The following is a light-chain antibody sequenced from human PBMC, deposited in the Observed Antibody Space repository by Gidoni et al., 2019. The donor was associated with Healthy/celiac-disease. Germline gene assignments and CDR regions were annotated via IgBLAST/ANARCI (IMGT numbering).Light chain of an antibody. Sequence: EIVLTQSPATLSLSPGERAPLSCRASQSVSSYLAWYQQKPGQAPRLLIYDASNRATGIPARFSGSWSGTDFTLTISSLEPEDFAVYYCQQRSNWPPGITFXXXTRLEIK. CDR1: QSVSSY. J-gene: IGKJ5*01. V-gene: IGKV3-11*01. CDR3: QQRSNWPPGIT. CDR2: DAS.